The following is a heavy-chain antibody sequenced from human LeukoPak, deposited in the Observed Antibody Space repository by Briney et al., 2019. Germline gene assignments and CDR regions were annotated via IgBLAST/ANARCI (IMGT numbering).Heavy chain of an antibody. CDR1: GFPLSSYS. V-gene: IGHV3-48*01. D-gene: IGHD1-1*01. Sequence: GGSLRLSCVASGFPLSSYSINWIRQAPGKGLEWVSYISPSSGNIYYLDSVQGRFTVSRDNGRNSLFLQIDSPTAEDTAVYFCVRVKGTYFDYWGQGALVTVSS. J-gene: IGHJ4*02. CDR3: VRVKGTYFDY. CDR2: ISPSSGNI.